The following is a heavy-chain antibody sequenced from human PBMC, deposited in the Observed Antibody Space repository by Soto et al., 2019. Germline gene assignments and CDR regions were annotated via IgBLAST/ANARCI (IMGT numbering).Heavy chain of an antibody. J-gene: IGHJ4*02. CDR3: AKTPAPGDDILSYPFDY. Sequence: QVQLVESGGGVVQPGRSLRLSCAASGFTFSSYGMHWVRQAPGKGLEWVAVISYDGSNKYYADSVKGRFTISRDNSKNTLYLQMNGLRAEDTAVYYCAKTPAPGDDILSYPFDYWGQGTLVTVSS. D-gene: IGHD3-9*01. CDR2: ISYDGSNK. V-gene: IGHV3-30*18. CDR1: GFTFSSYG.